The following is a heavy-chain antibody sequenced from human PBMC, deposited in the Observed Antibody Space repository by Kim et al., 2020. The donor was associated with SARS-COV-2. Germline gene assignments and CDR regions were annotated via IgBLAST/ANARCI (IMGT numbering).Heavy chain of an antibody. CDR3: ARDTIFGVVIDYYYGMDV. J-gene: IGHJ6*02. CDR1: GYTFTSYG. CDR2: ISAYNGNT. V-gene: IGHV1-18*04. D-gene: IGHD3-3*01. Sequence: ASVKVSCKASGYTFTSYGISWVRQAPGQGLEWMGWISAYNGNTNYAQKLQGRVTMTTDTSTSTAYMELRSLRSDDTAVYYCARDTIFGVVIDYYYGMDVWGQGTTVTVSS.